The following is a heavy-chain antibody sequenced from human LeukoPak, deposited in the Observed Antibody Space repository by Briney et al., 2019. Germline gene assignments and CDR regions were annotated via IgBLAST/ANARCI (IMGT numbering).Heavy chain of an antibody. CDR1: GGRFNNYA. CDR2: IVPIYGTA. V-gene: IGHV1-69*01. CDR3: AREGYGSGSYSHDF. D-gene: IGHD3-10*01. J-gene: IGHJ4*02. Sequence: SVKVSCKASGGRFNNYAISWVRQAPGQRLEWVGGIVPIYGTANYAQKFRGGVTITAEESTTTAYMELSSLRVEDTAVYYGAREGYGSGSYSHDFWGQGTLVKVFS.